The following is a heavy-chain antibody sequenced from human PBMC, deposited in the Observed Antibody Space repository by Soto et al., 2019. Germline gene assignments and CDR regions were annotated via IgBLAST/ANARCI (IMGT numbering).Heavy chain of an antibody. D-gene: IGHD2-2*02. Sequence: TSETLSLTCTVSGGSISSYYWSWIRQPPGKGLEWIGYIYYSGSTNYNPSLKSRVTISVDTSKNQFSLKLSSVTAADTAVYYCARQGSGYCSSTSCYTFDYWGQGTLVTVSS. V-gene: IGHV4-59*08. CDR1: GGSISSYY. CDR3: ARQGSGYCSSTSCYTFDY. CDR2: IYYSGST. J-gene: IGHJ4*02.